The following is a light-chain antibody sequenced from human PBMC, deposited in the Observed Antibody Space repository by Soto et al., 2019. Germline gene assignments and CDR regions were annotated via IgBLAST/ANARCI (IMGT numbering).Light chain of an antibody. J-gene: IGKJ5*01. Sequence: DIQMTQSPSTPSPSVVDRVTITCLASQNIRSWLAWYQQKPWRAPNLLIYDASNLEGVVPSRFSGSGSGTDFTLAISRLEPEDFAVYYCQQSHNSFTFGQGTRLEIK. CDR3: QQSHNSFT. CDR1: QNIRSW. CDR2: DAS. V-gene: IGKV1-5*01.